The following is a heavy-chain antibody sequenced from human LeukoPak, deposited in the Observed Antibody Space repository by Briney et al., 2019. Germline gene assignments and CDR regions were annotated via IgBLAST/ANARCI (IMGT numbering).Heavy chain of an antibody. CDR3: ARGGGSGWYDDY. CDR2: INYSGST. Sequence: SETLSLTGTVSGGSVSSGSYYWSWIRQPPGKGLEWIGYINYSGSTNYNPSLKSRVTISVDTSKKQFSLKLSSVTAADTAVYYCARGGGSGWYDDYWGQGTLVTVSS. CDR1: GGSVSSGSYY. D-gene: IGHD6-19*01. J-gene: IGHJ4*02. V-gene: IGHV4-61*01.